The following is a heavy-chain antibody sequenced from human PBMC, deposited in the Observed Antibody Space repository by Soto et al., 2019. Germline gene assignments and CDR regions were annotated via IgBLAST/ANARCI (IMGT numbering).Heavy chain of an antibody. CDR2: ISYDETNK. J-gene: IGHJ4*02. Sequence: QVQLVESGGGVVQPGRSLRLSCAASGFTFSTYGMHWVRQAPGKGREWVAVISYDETNKFYADFVKGRFTISRDNSRNTLYLEMSSLRAEDTSIYYCAKRSGYYFDSWGQGTLVTVSS. CDR1: GFTFSTYG. D-gene: IGHD3-3*01. V-gene: IGHV3-30*18. CDR3: AKRSGYYFDS.